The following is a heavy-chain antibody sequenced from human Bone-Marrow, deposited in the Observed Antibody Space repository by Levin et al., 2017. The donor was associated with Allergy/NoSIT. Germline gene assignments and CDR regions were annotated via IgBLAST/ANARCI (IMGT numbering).Heavy chain of an antibody. J-gene: IGHJ4*02. CDR1: GFTFGDYG. CDR3: SRQNYYGSGTSFDF. D-gene: IGHD3-10*01. Sequence: GESLKISCRASGFTFGDYGLSWFRQAPGKGLEWVCSIGSNRYGGITHYATSVRGRSTISRDDSTSVAYLEMDSLKTEDTAVYYCSRQNYYGSGTSFDFWGQGTLVTVSS. V-gene: IGHV3-49*03. CDR2: IGSNRYGGIT.